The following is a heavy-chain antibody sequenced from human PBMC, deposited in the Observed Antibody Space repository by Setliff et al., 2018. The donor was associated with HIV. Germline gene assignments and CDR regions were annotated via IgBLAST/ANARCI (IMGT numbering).Heavy chain of an antibody. CDR2: AFYSDNT. D-gene: IGHD6-19*01. CDR3: AREVGHRSGYYRGSFDY. V-gene: IGHV4-39*07. CDR1: GGSISTTSYY. J-gene: IGHJ4*02. Sequence: PSETLSLTCTVSGGSISTTSYYWGWIRQPPGKGLEYIGSAFYSDNTYYKPSLKNRVTISVDTSKNQFSLKLTSVTAADTAVYYCAREVGHRSGYYRGSFDYWGQGTPVTVSS.